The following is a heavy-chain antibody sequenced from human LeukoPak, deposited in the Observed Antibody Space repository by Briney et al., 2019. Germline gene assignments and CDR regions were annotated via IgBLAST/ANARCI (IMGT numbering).Heavy chain of an antibody. D-gene: IGHD3-10*01. V-gene: IGHV1-18*01. Sequence: ASVKVSCKASGYTFTSYGISWVRQAPGQGLEWMGWISAYNGNTNYALKLQGRVTMTTDTSTSTAYMELRSLRSDDTAVYYCARDPILLWFGELWRYFDYWGQGTLVTVSS. J-gene: IGHJ4*02. CDR2: ISAYNGNT. CDR3: ARDPILLWFGELWRYFDY. CDR1: GYTFTSYG.